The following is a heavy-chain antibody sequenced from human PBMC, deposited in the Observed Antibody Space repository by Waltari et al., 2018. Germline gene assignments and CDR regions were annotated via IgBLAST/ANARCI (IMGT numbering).Heavy chain of an antibody. CDR1: GGSISSYY. Sequence: QVQLQESGPGLVKPSETLSLTCTVSGGSISSYYWSWIRQPPGKGLEWIVYIYYSGSTNYNPSLKSRVTISVDTSKNQFSLKLSSVTAADTAVYYCARVDSSAVAGDWYFDLWGRGTLVTVSS. D-gene: IGHD6-19*01. CDR2: IYYSGST. CDR3: ARVDSSAVAGDWYFDL. J-gene: IGHJ2*01. V-gene: IGHV4-59*01.